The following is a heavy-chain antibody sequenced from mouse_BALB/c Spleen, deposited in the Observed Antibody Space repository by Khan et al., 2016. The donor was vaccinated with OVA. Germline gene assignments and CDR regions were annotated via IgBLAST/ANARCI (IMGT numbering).Heavy chain of an antibody. CDR2: IYPGNSDT. D-gene: IGHD1-3*01. CDR3: TRGGYSSFAF. J-gene: IGHJ3*01. V-gene: IGHV1-5*01. CDR1: GYSFTSYL. Sequence: EVQLQQSGTVLARPGTSVKMSCKASGYSFTSYLIHWVKQRPGQGLEWIGDIYPGNSDTSYNQKFKDKAKLTADTSASTAYMELSSLTNEDSAVYYCTRGGYSSFAFWGQGTLVTVSA.